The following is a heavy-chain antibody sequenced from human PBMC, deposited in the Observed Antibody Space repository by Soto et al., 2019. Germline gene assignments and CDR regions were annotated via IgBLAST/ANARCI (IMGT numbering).Heavy chain of an antibody. CDR1: LLTFSSDA. V-gene: IGHV3-23*01. Sequence: GGSLRLSCAASLLTFSSDAMSWVGQAPGKGLEWVSAISGSGGSTYYADSVKGRFTISRDNSKNTLYLQMNSLRAEDTAVYYCAKDLGITMIVVPIDYWGQGTLVTVSS. CDR3: AKDLGITMIVVPIDY. CDR2: ISGSGGST. J-gene: IGHJ4*02. D-gene: IGHD3-22*01.